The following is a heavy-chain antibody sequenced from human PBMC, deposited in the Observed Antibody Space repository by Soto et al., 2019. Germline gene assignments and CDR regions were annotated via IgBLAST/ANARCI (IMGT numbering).Heavy chain of an antibody. J-gene: IGHJ4*02. CDR2: IWYDGSNK. CDR3: ARDGTTTVTEYYVDY. D-gene: IGHD4-17*01. CDR1: GFTFSSYG. Sequence: GGSLRLSCARSGFTFSSYGMHWVRQAPGKGLEWVAVIWYDGSNKYYADSVKGRFTISRDNSKNTLYLQMNSLRAEDTAVYYCARDGTTTVTEYYVDYWGQGTLVSLSS. V-gene: IGHV3-33*01.